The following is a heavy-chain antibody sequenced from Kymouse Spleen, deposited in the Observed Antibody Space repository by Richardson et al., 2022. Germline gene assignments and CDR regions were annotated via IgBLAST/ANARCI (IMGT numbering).Heavy chain of an antibody. CDR1: GGSFSGYY. CDR3: ARGYDILTGYGMDV. Sequence: QVQLQQWGAGLLKPSETLSLTCAVYGGSFSGYYWSWIRQPPGKGLEWIGEINHSGSTNYNPSLKSRVTISVDTSKNQFSLKLSSVTAADTAVYYCARGYDILTGYGMDVWGQGTTVTVSS. J-gene: IGHJ6*02. CDR2: INHSGST. V-gene: IGHV4-34*01. D-gene: IGHD3-9*01.